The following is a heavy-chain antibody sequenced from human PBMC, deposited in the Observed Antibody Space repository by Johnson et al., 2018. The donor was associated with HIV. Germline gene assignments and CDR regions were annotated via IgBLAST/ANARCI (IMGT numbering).Heavy chain of an antibody. D-gene: IGHD2-21*01. CDR3: TTRDCGGGSGSCHAFDF. Sequence: VQLVESGGGLVKPGESLRLSCVASGFTFSDVWMTWVRQAPGRGLEWVGRIKRQIDGGTTDYATPVKGRFTFSRDDSKNTLYLDMKSLKTEDTGVYYCTTRDCGGGSGSCHAFDFWGQGTMVTVSS. V-gene: IGHV3-15*01. CDR1: GFTFSDVW. J-gene: IGHJ3*01. CDR2: IKRQIDGGTT.